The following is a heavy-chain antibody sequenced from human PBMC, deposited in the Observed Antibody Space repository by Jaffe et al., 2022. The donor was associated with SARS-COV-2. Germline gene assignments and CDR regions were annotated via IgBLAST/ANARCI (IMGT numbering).Heavy chain of an antibody. D-gene: IGHD1-26*01. CDR2: IYPGDSDT. V-gene: IGHV5-51*01. Sequence: EVQLVQSGAEVKKPGESLKISCKASGYSFTNYWIGWVRQMPGRGLEWMGIIYPGDSDTRYNPSFQGQVTISVDKSITTAYLGWNSLKASDSAMYFCARRAWADRPFDFWGQGTLVTVSS. CDR3: ARRAWADRPFDF. J-gene: IGHJ4*02. CDR1: GYSFTNYW.